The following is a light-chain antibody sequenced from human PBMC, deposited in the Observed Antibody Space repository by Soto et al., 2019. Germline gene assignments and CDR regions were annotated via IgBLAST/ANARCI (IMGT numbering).Light chain of an antibody. J-gene: IGLJ2*01. CDR2: DVS. Sequence: QSALTQPASVSGSPGQSITISCTGTNSDVGGYNYVSWYQQHPGKAPKLMIYDVSNRPSGVSNRFSGSKSGNTASLTISGLQAEDEADYYCSSYTSSSTLFGGGTKVTVL. V-gene: IGLV2-14*01. CDR1: NSDVGGYNY. CDR3: SSYTSSSTL.